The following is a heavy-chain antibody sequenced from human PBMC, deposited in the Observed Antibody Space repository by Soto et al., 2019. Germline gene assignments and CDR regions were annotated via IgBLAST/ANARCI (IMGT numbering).Heavy chain of an antibody. J-gene: IGHJ5*02. CDR2: ISGSGGST. CDR1: GFTFSSYA. V-gene: IGHV3-23*01. Sequence: GGSLRLSCAASGFTFSSYAMSWVRQAPGKGLEWVSAISGSGGSTYYADSVKGRFTISRDNSKTTLYLQMNSLRAEDTAVYYCAKERDGYNFLNWFDPWGQGTLVTVSS. D-gene: IGHD5-12*01. CDR3: AKERDGYNFLNWFDP.